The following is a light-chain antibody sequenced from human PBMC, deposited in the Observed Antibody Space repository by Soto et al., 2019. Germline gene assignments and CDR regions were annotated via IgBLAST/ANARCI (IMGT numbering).Light chain of an antibody. J-gene: IGLJ3*02. V-gene: IGLV2-14*03. CDR3: NSYTSSGALV. CDR2: EVS. Sequence: SLLTQPASVCGSPGQSVTISCTGTSSDVGGHDYVSWYQQHPGKAPKLLIYEVSYRPSGVSNRFSGSKSGNTASLTISGLQAEDEADYYCNSYTSSGALVFGGGTTVTV. CDR1: SSDVGGHDY.